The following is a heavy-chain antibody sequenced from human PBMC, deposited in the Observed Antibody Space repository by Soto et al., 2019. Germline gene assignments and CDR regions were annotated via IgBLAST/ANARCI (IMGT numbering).Heavy chain of an antibody. CDR3: ARGWGYDSNDYYYAY. D-gene: IGHD3-22*01. Sequence: QVQLVQSGAEVRKPGSSVKVSCKASGGTFSRHAISWVRQAPGQGLEWMGGIIPIFGTANHAQKFQGRVTIIADESQSTVYMELSSLRSEDTAMYYGARGWGYDSNDYYYAYWGQGTLVIVSS. V-gene: IGHV1-69*01. CDR2: IIPIFGTA. J-gene: IGHJ4*02. CDR1: GGTFSRHA.